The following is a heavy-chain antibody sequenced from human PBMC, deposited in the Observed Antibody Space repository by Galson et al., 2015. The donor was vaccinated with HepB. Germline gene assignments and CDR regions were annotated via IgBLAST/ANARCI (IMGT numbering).Heavy chain of an antibody. D-gene: IGHD6-13*01. Sequence: SLRLSCAASGFTLRNYWMSWVRQAPGKGLEWVANINADGSEEYYVDSVRGRFTISRDNAENSVSLQMNSLRAEDTAVYYCARARRHSTPDPHHFDYWGQGSLVTVSS. CDR3: ARARRHSTPDPHHFDY. V-gene: IGHV3-7*01. J-gene: IGHJ4*02. CDR2: INADGSEE. CDR1: GFTLRNYW.